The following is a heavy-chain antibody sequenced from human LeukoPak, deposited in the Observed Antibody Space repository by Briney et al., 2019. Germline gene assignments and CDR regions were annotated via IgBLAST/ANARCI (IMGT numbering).Heavy chain of an antibody. D-gene: IGHD2-2*03. Sequence: SQTLSLTCAISGDSVSSNSAAWNWIRQSPSGGLEWLGRTNYKSKWYNDYAVYVKSRMAINPDTSKNQFPLHLNSVTPEDTAVYYCARGWMMSGFDYWGQGTLVTVSS. CDR1: GDSVSSNSAA. CDR2: TNYKSKWYN. V-gene: IGHV6-1*01. J-gene: IGHJ4*02. CDR3: ARGWMMSGFDY.